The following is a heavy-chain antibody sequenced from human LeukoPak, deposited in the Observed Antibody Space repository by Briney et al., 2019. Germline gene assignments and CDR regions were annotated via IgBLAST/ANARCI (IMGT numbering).Heavy chain of an antibody. Sequence: PETLSLTCTVSGGSISSYYWSWIRQPPGKGLEWIGYIYYSGSTNYNPSLTSRVTISVDTSKNQFSLKLSSVTAADTAVYYCARGSVVPAAIFGYWGQGTLVTVSS. J-gene: IGHJ4*02. CDR2: IYYSGST. CDR3: ARGSVVPAAIFGY. D-gene: IGHD2-2*01. V-gene: IGHV4-59*01. CDR1: GGSISSYY.